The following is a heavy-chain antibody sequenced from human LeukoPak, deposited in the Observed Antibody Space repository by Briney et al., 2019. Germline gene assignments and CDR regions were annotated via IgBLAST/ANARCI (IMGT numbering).Heavy chain of an antibody. V-gene: IGHV3-33*01. D-gene: IGHD3-10*01. CDR1: GFTFSSYG. CDR2: IWYDGSNK. Sequence: GGSLRLSCAASGFTFSSYGMRWVRQAPGKGLEWVAVIWYDGSNKYYADSVKGRFTISRDNSKNTLYLQMNSLRAEDTAVYYCARDRSGSGSYQGMDVWGQGTTVTVSS. J-gene: IGHJ6*02. CDR3: ARDRSGSGSYQGMDV.